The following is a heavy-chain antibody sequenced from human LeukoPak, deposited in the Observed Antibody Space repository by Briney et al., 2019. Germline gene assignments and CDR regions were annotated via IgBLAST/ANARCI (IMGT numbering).Heavy chain of an antibody. CDR3: ACLYYSGGSGYSNFDY. Sequence: SETLSITCTVSGGSITSSSYYWGWIRQPPGKGLEWIGTIYYSGSTYYNSSLKSRVTISVDTSKNQFSLKLSSVTAADTTVFYCACLYYSGGSGYSNFDYWGQGTLVTVSS. V-gene: IGHV4-39*01. CDR1: GGSITSSSYY. J-gene: IGHJ4*02. D-gene: IGHD3-22*01. CDR2: IYYSGST.